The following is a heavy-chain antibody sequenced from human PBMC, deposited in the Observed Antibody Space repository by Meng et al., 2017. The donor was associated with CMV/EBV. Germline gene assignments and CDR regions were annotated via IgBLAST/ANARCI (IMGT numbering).Heavy chain of an antibody. D-gene: IGHD2-2*01. Sequence: ASVKVSCKASGYTFTGYYMHWVRQAPGQGLEWMGWINPNSGGTNYAQKFQGRVTMTRDTPISTAYMELSRLRSDDTAVYYCAREEYCSSTSCSPQFGYYYYYGMDVWGQGTTVTVSS. J-gene: IGHJ6*02. V-gene: IGHV1-2*02. CDR3: AREEYCSSTSCSPQFGYYYYYGMDV. CDR1: GYTFTGYY. CDR2: INPNSGGT.